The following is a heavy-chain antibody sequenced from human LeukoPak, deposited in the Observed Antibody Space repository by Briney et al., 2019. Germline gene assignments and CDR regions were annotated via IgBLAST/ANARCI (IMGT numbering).Heavy chain of an antibody. Sequence: PGGSLRLSCASSGFTFNNYGMSWVRLAPGKGLEWVSGISGSGDNTYYADSVKGRFTISRDSSRDTPYLQMNSLRAEDTAVYYCAKSRSAVAVAGSNYWGQGTLVTVSS. V-gene: IGHV3-23*01. D-gene: IGHD6-19*01. CDR2: ISGSGDNT. J-gene: IGHJ4*02. CDR1: GFTFNNYG. CDR3: AKSRSAVAVAGSNY.